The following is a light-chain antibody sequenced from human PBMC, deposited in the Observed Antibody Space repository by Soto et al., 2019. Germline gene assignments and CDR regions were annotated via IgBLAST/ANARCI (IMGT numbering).Light chain of an antibody. J-gene: IGKJ2*01. CDR3: RQYGRSSLKFT. CDR2: GAS. Sequence: EIVLTQSPGTLSLSPGERATLSCRASQSVTSDFLAWYQQKPGQPPRLLIYGASTRAAGVPERFSGSRSGTDFTLTITRLEAEDLALYCCRQYGRSSLKFTFGQGTKLGV. CDR1: QSVTSDF. V-gene: IGKV3-20*01.